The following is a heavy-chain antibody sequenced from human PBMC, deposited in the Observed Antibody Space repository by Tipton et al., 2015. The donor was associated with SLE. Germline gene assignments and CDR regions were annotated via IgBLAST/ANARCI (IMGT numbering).Heavy chain of an antibody. J-gene: IGHJ6*03. CDR2: IYYSGST. CDR3: AREPVYSYYYMDV. V-gene: IGHV4-59*12. Sequence: TLSLTCTVSGGSISSYYWSRIRQPPGKGLEWIGYIYYSGSTNYNPSLKSRVTISVDTSKNQFSLKLSSVTAADTAVYYCAREPVYSYYYMDVWGKGTTVTVSS. CDR1: GGSISSYY.